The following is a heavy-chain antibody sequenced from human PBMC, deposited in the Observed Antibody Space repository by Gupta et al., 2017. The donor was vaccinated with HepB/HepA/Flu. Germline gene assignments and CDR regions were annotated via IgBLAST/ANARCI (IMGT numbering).Heavy chain of an antibody. D-gene: IGHD2-2*01. Sequence: QVQLVQSGAEVKKPGASVKVSCKASGYTFTSYAMHWVRQAPGKRLEWMGWINAGNGNTKYSQKFQGRVTITRDTSASTAYMELSSLRSEDTAVYYCASGELVVVPAATPYYGMDVWGQGTTVTVSS. CDR2: INAGNGNT. CDR3: ASGELVVVPAATPYYGMDV. CDR1: GYTFTSYA. V-gene: IGHV1-3*01. J-gene: IGHJ6*02.